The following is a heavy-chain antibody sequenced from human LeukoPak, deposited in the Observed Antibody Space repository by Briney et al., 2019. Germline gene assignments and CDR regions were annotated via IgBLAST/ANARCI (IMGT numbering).Heavy chain of an antibody. Sequence: GGSLRLSCGVSGFTFSSHAMNWVRQAPGAGLQWVSGISGSGVTTYYADSVKGRFTISRDNSKNTLYLQMHSLRAEDTAIYFCAKSIAAASIFDYWGQGTLVTVSS. CDR3: AKSIAAASIFDY. J-gene: IGHJ4*02. V-gene: IGHV3-23*01. CDR2: ISGSGVTT. CDR1: GFTFSSHA. D-gene: IGHD6-6*01.